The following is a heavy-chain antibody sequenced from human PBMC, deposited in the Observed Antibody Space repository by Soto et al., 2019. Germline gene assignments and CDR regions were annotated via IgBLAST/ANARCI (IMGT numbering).Heavy chain of an antibody. Sequence: KQSRTLSLTCAISGDSVSSNSAAWNWIRPSPSRGLEWLGRTYYRSKWYNDYAVSVKSRITINPDTSKNQFSLQLNSVTPEDTAVYYCARTYRYCSSTSCYPGGFDYWGQGTLVTVSS. V-gene: IGHV6-1*01. J-gene: IGHJ4*02. CDR2: TYYRSKWYN. D-gene: IGHD2-2*01. CDR1: GDSVSSNSAA. CDR3: ARTYRYCSSTSCYPGGFDY.